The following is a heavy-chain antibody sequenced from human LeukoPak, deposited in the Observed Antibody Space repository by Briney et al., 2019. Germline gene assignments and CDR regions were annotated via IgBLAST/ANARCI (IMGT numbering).Heavy chain of an antibody. J-gene: IGHJ4*02. CDR3: ARETSLYEELWARGAFDY. CDR1: GFTFSTYS. CDR2: ISSNGETT. D-gene: IGHD5-18*01. V-gene: IGHV3-30*04. Sequence: GRSLRLSCVASGFTFSTYSMHWVRQAPGKGLEWVAIISSNGETTYYADSVKGRFTISRDNSKNTLYLQMNSLRAEDTAVYYCARETSLYEELWARGAFDYWGQGTLVTVSS.